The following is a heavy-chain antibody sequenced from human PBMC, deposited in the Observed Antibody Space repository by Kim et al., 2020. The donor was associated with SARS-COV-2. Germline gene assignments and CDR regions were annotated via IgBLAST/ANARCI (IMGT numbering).Heavy chain of an antibody. D-gene: IGHD6-13*01. V-gene: IGHV1-69*01. Sequence: KFQGRVTITADESTSTAYMELSSLRSEDTAVYYCARITKIAAAGYYGMDVWGQGTTVTVSS. CDR3: ARITKIAAAGYYGMDV. J-gene: IGHJ6*02.